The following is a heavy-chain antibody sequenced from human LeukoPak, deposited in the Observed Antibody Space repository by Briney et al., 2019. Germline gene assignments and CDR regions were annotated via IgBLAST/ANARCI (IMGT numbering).Heavy chain of an antibody. Sequence: PSETLSLTCTVSGGSISSSSYYWSWIRQPPGKGLEWLGYIFYTGSTNYNPSLKSRVTMSIDTSKNQFSLKLSSVTAADTAVYYCTRTYSSSSIDYWGQGALVTVSS. CDR3: TRTYSSSSIDY. J-gene: IGHJ4*02. CDR2: IFYTGST. D-gene: IGHD6-6*01. CDR1: GGSISSSSYY. V-gene: IGHV4-61*01.